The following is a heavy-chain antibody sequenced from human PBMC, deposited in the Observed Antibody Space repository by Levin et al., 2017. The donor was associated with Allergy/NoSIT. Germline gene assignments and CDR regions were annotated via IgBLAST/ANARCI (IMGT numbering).Heavy chain of an antibody. CDR1: GYTFTAYY. V-gene: IGHV1-2*02. Sequence: PGESLKISCQASGYTFTAYYIHWVREAPGQGLEWMGWINPNSGGTNYAQKFQGRVTMTRDTSITTAYMELDRLRSDDTAVYYCATGGQYQPQGGSWGQGTLVTVSS. CDR2: INPNSGGT. J-gene: IGHJ5*02. D-gene: IGHD2-2*01. CDR3: ATGGQYQPQGGS.